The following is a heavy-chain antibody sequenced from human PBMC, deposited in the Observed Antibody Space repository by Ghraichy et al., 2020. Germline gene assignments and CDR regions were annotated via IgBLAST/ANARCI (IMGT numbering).Heavy chain of an antibody. Sequence: GGSLRLSCAASGFTFSSYAMSWVRQAPGKGLEWVSAISGSGGSTFYADSVTGRFTISRDNSKNTLYLQMNSLRAEDTAVYYCAKDRPIKTDYDSSGYPFDYWGQGTLVTVSS. CDR1: GFTFSSYA. CDR3: AKDRPIKTDYDSSGYPFDY. V-gene: IGHV3-23*01. D-gene: IGHD3-22*01. J-gene: IGHJ4*02. CDR2: ISGSGGST.